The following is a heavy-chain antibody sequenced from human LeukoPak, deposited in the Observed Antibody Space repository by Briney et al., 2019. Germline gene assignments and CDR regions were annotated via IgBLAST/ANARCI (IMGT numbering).Heavy chain of an antibody. Sequence: PGGSLRLSCAASGFSFSSYAMHWVRQPPGKGLEWIGEINHSGSTNYNPSLKSRVTISVDTSKNQFSLKLSSVTAADTAVYYCARGLRYSSSWYSYWGQGTLVTVSS. V-gene: IGHV4-34*01. CDR1: GFSFSSYA. CDR2: INHSGST. CDR3: ARGLRYSSSWYSY. J-gene: IGHJ4*02. D-gene: IGHD6-13*01.